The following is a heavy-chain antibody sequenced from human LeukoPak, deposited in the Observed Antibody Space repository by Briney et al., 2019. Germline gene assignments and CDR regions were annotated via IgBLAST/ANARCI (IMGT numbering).Heavy chain of an antibody. CDR1: GFTFSRYT. V-gene: IGHV3-21*01. CDR2: ISGTNTYI. J-gene: IGHJ4*02. CDR3: ARAKDFDH. Sequence: KTGGSLRLSCATSGFTFSRYTMNWVRQAREKGLEWVSFISGTNTYIYYADSVKGRFAISRDNAKNSLYLQMNSLRAEDTAVYYCARAKDFDHWGQGTLVAVSS.